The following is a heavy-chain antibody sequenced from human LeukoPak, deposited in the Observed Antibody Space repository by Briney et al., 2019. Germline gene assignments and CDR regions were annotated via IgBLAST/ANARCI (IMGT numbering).Heavy chain of an antibody. V-gene: IGHV1-24*01. CDR3: ARDQEGFDY. J-gene: IGHJ4*02. CDR1: GYTLTELS. Sequence: ASVKVSCKVSGYTLTELSMHWVRQAPGKGLEWMGGSDPEDGETIYAQKFQGRVTVTRDTSTSTVHMEPSGLRSEDTAVYYCARDQEGFDYWGQGTLVTVSS. CDR2: SDPEDGET.